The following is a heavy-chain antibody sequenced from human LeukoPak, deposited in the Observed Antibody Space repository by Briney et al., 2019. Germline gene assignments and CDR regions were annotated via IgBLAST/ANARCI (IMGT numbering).Heavy chain of an antibody. CDR1: GFTVSSNY. J-gene: IGHJ6*02. D-gene: IGHD2-15*01. Sequence: PGGSLRLPCAASGFTVSSNYMSWVRQAPGKGLEWVSVIYSGGSTYYADSVKGRFTIYRDNSKNALYLQMNSLRAEDTAVYYCARDSCSGGSCHYYYYYGMDVWGQGTTVTVSS. V-gene: IGHV3-66*01. CDR2: IYSGGST. CDR3: ARDSCSGGSCHYYYYYGMDV.